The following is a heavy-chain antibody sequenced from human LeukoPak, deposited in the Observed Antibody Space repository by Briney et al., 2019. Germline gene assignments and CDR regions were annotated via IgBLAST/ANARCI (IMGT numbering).Heavy chain of an antibody. J-gene: IGHJ3*02. Sequence: GGSLRLSCAVSGITFSSYTMSWVRQAPGKGLEWVSAISGSGDRTYYADSVEGRFTISRDNSKNTLYLQMNSLRAEDTAVYYCAKTLTYYYDRDAFDIWGQGTMVTVSS. CDR2: ISGSGDRT. CDR3: AKTLTYYYDRDAFDI. CDR1: GITFSSYT. D-gene: IGHD3-10*02. V-gene: IGHV3-23*01.